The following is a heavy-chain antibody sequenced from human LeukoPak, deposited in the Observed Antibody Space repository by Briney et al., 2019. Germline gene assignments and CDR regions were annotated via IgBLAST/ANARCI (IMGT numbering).Heavy chain of an antibody. V-gene: IGHV3-23*01. J-gene: IGHJ6*03. CDR2: ISGSGGST. D-gene: IGHD4-17*01. CDR3: AKDNTVYGDYGSYYYYYMDV. CDR1: GFTFSSSW. Sequence: GGSLRLSCAASGFTFSSSWMTWVRQAPGKGLEWVSAISGSGGSTYYADSVKGRFTISRDNSKNTLYLQMNSLRAEDTAVYYCAKDNTVYGDYGSYYYYYMDVWGKGTTVTISS.